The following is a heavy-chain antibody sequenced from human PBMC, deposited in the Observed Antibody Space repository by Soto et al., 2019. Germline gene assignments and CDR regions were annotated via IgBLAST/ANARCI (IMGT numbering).Heavy chain of an antibody. Sequence: SVKVSCKASGGTFSSYAISWVRQAPGQGLEWMGGIIPIFGTANYAQKFQGRVTITADESTSTAYMELSSLRSEDTAVYYCARAGSSSSSWFYYGMDVWGQGTTVTVSS. CDR1: GGTFSSYA. CDR2: IIPIFGTA. V-gene: IGHV1-69*13. D-gene: IGHD6-13*01. J-gene: IGHJ6*02. CDR3: ARAGSSSSSWFYYGMDV.